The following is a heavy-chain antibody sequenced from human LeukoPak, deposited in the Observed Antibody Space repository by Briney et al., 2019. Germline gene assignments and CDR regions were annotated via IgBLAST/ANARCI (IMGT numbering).Heavy chain of an antibody. V-gene: IGHV4-4*02. CDR3: ARILGYFQQQKGPFDY. CDR2: IHHSGST. Sequence: MSSETLSLTCAVSGDSISSNYWWTWVRQPPGKGLEWIGEIHHSGSTYYNPSLKSRVTISVDTSKNQFSLKLSSVTAADTAVYYCARILGYFQQQKGPFDYWGQGTLVTVSS. J-gene: IGHJ4*02. D-gene: IGHD2/OR15-2a*01. CDR1: GDSISSNYW.